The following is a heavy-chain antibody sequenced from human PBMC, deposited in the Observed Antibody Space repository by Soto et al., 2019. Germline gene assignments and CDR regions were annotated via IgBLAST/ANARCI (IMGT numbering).Heavy chain of an antibody. V-gene: IGHV4-39*01. Sequence: SETLSLTCTVSGGSISSSTYYWDWIRQPPGKGLEWIGAMYYTGNKNYNPSLESRVTMSVDTSKNQFSLKLSSVTPTDTAVYYCARRSSSSLGSLFDPWGRGILVIVS. CDR2: MYYTGNK. CDR1: GGSISSSTYY. D-gene: IGHD6-6*01. CDR3: ARRSSSSLGSLFDP. J-gene: IGHJ5*02.